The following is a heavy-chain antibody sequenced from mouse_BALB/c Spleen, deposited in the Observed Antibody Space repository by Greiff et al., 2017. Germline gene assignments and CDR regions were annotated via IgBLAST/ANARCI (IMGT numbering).Heavy chain of an antibody. J-gene: IGHJ1*01. CDR2: IDPYYGGT. Sequence: EVQLVESGPELEKPGASVKISCKASGYSFTGYNMNWVKQSNGKSLEWIGNIDPYYGGTSYNQKFKGKATLTVDKSSSTAYMQLKSLTSEDSAVYYCARDDYDEGNWYFDVWGAGTTVTVSS. V-gene: IGHV1-39*01. CDR1: GYSFTGYN. D-gene: IGHD2-4*01. CDR3: ARDDYDEGNWYFDV.